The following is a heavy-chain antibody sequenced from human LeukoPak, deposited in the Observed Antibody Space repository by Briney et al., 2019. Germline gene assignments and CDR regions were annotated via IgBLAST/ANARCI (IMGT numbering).Heavy chain of an antibody. J-gene: IGHJ4*02. CDR1: GYTFTSYY. D-gene: IGHD3-3*01. Sequence: ASVKVSCKASGYTFTSYYMHWVRQAPGQGLEWMGGIIPIFGTANYAQKFQGRVTITADESTSTAYMELSSLRSEDTAVYYCARGPNYDFWSGYYFDYWGQGTLVTVSS. CDR3: ARGPNYDFWSGYYFDY. CDR2: IIPIFGTA. V-gene: IGHV1-69*13.